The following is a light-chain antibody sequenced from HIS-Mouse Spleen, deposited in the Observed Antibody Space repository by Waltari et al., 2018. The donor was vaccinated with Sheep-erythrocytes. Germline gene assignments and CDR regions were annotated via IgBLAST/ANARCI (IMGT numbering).Light chain of an antibody. CDR1: QSLVHSDGNTY. CDR2: KVS. V-gene: IGKV2-30*02. J-gene: IGKJ2*01. CDR3: MQGTHWPPYT. Sequence: DVVMTQSPLSLPVTLGQPASISCRSSQSLVHSDGNTYLNWFQQRPGQSPTGLIYKVSSRDSGVPDRISGSGSGTDFTLKISRVEAEDVGVYYCMQGTHWPPYTFGQGTKLEIK.